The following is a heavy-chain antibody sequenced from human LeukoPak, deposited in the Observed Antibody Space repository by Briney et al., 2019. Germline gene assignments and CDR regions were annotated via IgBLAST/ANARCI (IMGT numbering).Heavy chain of an antibody. CDR1: GFTFSSYS. D-gene: IGHD6-19*01. V-gene: IGHV3-23*01. J-gene: IGHJ4*02. CDR2: ISGSGGST. CDR3: AKGKDDSSGWYFFY. Sequence: GGSLRLSCAASGFTFSSYSMNWVRQAPGKGLEWVSAISGSGGSTYYADSVKGRFTISRDNSKNTLYLQMNSLRAEDTAVYYCAKGKDDSSGWYFFYWGQGTLVTVSS.